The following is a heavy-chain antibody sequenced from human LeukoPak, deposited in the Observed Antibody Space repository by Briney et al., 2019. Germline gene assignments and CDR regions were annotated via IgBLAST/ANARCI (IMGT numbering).Heavy chain of an antibody. V-gene: IGHV3-23*01. J-gene: IGHJ4*02. Sequence: PGGSLRLSCAASGFTFSSYAMSWVRQAPGKGLEWVSAISGSGGSTYYADSVEGRFTISRDNSKNTLYLQMNSLRAEDTAVYYCAKGDTRNFRSSPFDYWGQGTLVTVSS. CDR3: AKGDTRNFRSSPFDY. CDR1: GFTFSSYA. CDR2: ISGSGGST. D-gene: IGHD1-14*01.